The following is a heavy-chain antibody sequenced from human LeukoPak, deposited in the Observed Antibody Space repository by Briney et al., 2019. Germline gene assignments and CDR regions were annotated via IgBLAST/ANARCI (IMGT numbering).Heavy chain of an antibody. V-gene: IGHV1-2*02. CDR1: GYTFTDYY. CDR3: AGLPRYNWNEPLDY. CDR2: INPNSGGT. J-gene: IGHJ4*02. D-gene: IGHD1-20*01. Sequence: ASVTVSFMSSGYTFTDYYMHWVRQAPGQGVEWMGWINPNSGGTKYARNFQGRVTMTSDTSINTAYMELTRLTYDDTAVYYCAGLPRYNWNEPLDYWGQGTLVTVSS.